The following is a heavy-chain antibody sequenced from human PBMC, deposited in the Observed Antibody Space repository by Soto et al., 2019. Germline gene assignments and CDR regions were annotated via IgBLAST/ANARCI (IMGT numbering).Heavy chain of an antibody. CDR3: ASVVMDSSGAVDY. CDR2: IYYSGST. D-gene: IGHD3-22*01. V-gene: IGHV4-30-4*01. J-gene: IGHJ4*02. Sequence: PPGKGLEWIGYIYYSGSTYYNPSRKSRVTISVDTSKNQFSLKLSSVTAADTAVYYCASVVMDSSGAVDYWGLGTLV.